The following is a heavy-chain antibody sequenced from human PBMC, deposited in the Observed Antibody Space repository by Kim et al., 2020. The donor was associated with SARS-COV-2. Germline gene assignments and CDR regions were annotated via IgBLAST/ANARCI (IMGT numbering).Heavy chain of an antibody. Sequence: YNRDSVRGRFTTSRDNGKSSVYLQMNSLRPEDTAIYYCVRDTNYAFDIWGQGTMVIVSS. J-gene: IGHJ3*02. CDR3: VRDTNYAFDI. V-gene: IGHV3-48*01. D-gene: IGHD1-7*01.